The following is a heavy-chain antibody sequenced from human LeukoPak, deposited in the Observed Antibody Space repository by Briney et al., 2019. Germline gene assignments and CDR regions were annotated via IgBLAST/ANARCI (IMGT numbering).Heavy chain of an antibody. CDR1: GFNFANHA. V-gene: IGHV3-23*01. Sequence: GGSLRLSCAASGFNFANHAMSWVRKTPGKGLEWVSAISGGGDITYYADSVTGRFTISRDNSKDTLFLEMHSLRPGETGVYYCVREDTPATANYWGQGTLVTISS. CDR3: VREDTPATANY. J-gene: IGHJ1*01. D-gene: IGHD2-21*02. CDR2: ISGGGDIT.